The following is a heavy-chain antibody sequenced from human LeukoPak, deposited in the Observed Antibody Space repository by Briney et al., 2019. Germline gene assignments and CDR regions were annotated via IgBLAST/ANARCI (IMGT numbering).Heavy chain of an antibody. CDR1: GFTFSSYL. Sequence: PGGSLRLSCAVSGFTFSSYLMHWVRQAPGKGLEWVALISYDGSNKKYADSGKGRFTISRDNSKNTMYLQMNSLRAEDTAVYYCARDPNSWYFDYWGQGTLVTVSS. D-gene: IGHD6-13*01. V-gene: IGHV3-30-3*01. CDR2: ISYDGSNK. J-gene: IGHJ4*02. CDR3: ARDPNSWYFDY.